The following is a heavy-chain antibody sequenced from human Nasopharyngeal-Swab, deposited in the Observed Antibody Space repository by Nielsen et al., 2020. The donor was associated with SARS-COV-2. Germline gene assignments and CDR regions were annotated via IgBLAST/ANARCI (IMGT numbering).Heavy chain of an antibody. V-gene: IGHV3-30*18. D-gene: IGHD4/OR15-4a*01. J-gene: IGHJ6*02. CDR1: GFTFSNYA. Sequence: GESLKISCAASGFTFSNYAMHWVRQAPGKGLEWVAVISYDENNKYYADSVKGRFTISRDSSRKTLYLQMNSLRAEDTAVYYCAKDGGLTTFPYYYYYGMDVWGQGTTVTVSS. CDR2: ISYDENNK. CDR3: AKDGGLTTFPYYYYYGMDV.